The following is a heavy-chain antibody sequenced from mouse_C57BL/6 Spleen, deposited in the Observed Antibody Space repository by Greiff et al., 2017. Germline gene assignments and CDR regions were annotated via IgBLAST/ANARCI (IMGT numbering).Heavy chain of an antibody. J-gene: IGHJ2*01. CDR2: INPGSGGT. CDR3: ARTGTNCFDY. V-gene: IGHV1-54*01. Sequence: QVQLKQSGAELVRPGSSVKVSCKASGYAFTNYLIEWVKQRPGKCLEWIGVINPGSGGTNYNEKFKGKATLTANKSSSTAYMQLSSLTSEASAVYFCARTGTNCFDYWGQGTTLTVSS. CDR1: GYAFTNYL. D-gene: IGHD4-1*01.